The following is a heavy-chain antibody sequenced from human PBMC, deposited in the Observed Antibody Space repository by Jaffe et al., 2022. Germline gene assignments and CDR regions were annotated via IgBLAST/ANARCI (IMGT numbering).Heavy chain of an antibody. Sequence: EVQLVESGGGLVKPGGSLRLSCAASGFTFSSYSMNWVRQAPGKGLEWVSSISSSSSYIYYADSVKGRFTISRDNAKNSLYLQMNSLRAEDTAVYYCARDTSEGVVVVGAPFDPWGQGTLVTVSS. D-gene: IGHD2-15*01. CDR3: ARDTSEGVVVVGAPFDP. J-gene: IGHJ5*02. CDR2: ISSSSSYI. CDR1: GFTFSSYS. V-gene: IGHV3-21*01.